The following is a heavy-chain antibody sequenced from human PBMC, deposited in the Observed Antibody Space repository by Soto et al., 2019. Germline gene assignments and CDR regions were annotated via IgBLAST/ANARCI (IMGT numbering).Heavy chain of an antibody. D-gene: IGHD1-26*01. CDR2: IIPIFGTA. J-gene: IGHJ3*02. CDR3: ASPDDSGSDQWNAFDI. Sequence: QVQLVQSGAEVKKPGSSVKVSCKASGGTFSSYAISWVRQAPGQGLEWMGGIIPIFGTANYAQKFQGRVTITADKSTSTAYRELSSLRAEDTAVYDCASPDDSGSDQWNAFDIWGQGTMVTVSS. CDR1: GGTFSSYA. V-gene: IGHV1-69*06.